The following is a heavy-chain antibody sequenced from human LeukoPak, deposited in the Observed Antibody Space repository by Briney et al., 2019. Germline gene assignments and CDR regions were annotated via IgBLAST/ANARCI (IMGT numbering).Heavy chain of an antibody. CDR2: IKQDGSEK. CDR3: AREGWFGEIYYYFYMDV. D-gene: IGHD3-10*01. J-gene: IGHJ6*03. V-gene: IGHV3-7*01. Sequence: PGGSLRLSCAASRFTFSTYWMSWVRQAPGKGLEWVANIKQDGSEKYYVDSVKGRFTISRDNAKNSLYLQMNSLRAEDTAVYYCAREGWFGEIYYYFYMDVWGKGTTVTVSS. CDR1: RFTFSTYW.